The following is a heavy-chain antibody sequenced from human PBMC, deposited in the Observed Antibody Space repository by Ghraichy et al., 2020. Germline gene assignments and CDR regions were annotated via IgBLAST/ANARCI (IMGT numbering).Heavy chain of an antibody. Sequence: GGSLRLSCAASGFTFSSYGMHWVRQAPGKGLEWVAVISYDGSNKYYADSVKGRFTISRDNSKNTLYLQMNSLRAEDTAVYYCAKERSMVRGAYFDYWGQGTLVTVSS. CDR2: ISYDGSNK. CDR3: AKERSMVRGAYFDY. V-gene: IGHV3-30*18. CDR1: GFTFSSYG. J-gene: IGHJ4*02. D-gene: IGHD3-10*01.